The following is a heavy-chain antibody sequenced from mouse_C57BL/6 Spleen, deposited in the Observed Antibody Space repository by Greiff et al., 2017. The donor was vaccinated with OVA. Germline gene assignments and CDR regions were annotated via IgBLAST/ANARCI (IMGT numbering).Heavy chain of an antibody. V-gene: IGHV5-4*03. Sequence: DVMLVESGGGLVKPGGSLKLSCAASGFTFSSYAMSWVRQTPEKRLEWVATISAGGSYPYYPDNVKGRFTISRDNAKNNLYMQMSSLKAEDTAMYYCARGEIAYFDYWGKGTTVTVSS. D-gene: IGHD2-13*01. CDR3: ARGEIAYFDY. CDR1: GFTFSSYA. J-gene: IGHJ1*03. CDR2: ISAGGSYP.